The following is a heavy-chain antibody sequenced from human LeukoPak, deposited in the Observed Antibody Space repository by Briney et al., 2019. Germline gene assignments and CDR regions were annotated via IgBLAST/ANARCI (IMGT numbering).Heavy chain of an antibody. CDR3: AKDMGSRATNLDY. D-gene: IGHD1-26*01. CDR2: VSSIGISS. J-gene: IGHJ4*02. Sequence: GGSLRLSCAASGFTFSTYAITWVRQAPGKGLEWVSSVSSIGISSYYADSVKGRFTISRDNSQNTLYLQMNSLRAEDTAIYYCAKDMGSRATNLDYWGQGTLVTVSS. CDR1: GFTFSTYA. V-gene: IGHV3-23*01.